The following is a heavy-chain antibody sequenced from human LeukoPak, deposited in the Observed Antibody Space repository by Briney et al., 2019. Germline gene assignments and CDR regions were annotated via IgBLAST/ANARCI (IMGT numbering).Heavy chain of an antibody. D-gene: IGHD3-10*01. V-gene: IGHV3-53*01. Sequence: PGGSLRLSCAASGFTVSSNYMSWVRQAPGKGLEWVSVIYSGGSTYYADSVKGRFTISRDNSKNTLYLQMNSLRAEDTAVYYCARVPQYYGSGSYYSFYFDYWGQGTLVTVSS. CDR2: IYSGGST. CDR1: GFTVSSNY. CDR3: ARVPQYYGSGSYYSFYFDY. J-gene: IGHJ4*02.